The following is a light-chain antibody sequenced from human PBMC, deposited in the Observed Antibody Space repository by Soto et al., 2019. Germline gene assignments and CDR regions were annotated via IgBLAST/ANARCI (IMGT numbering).Light chain of an antibody. V-gene: IGLV1-47*02. CDR2: SYN. Sequence: QAVVTQPPSASWTPGQRVTISCSGTSSNIGSNDVYWYQHVPGTAPKLLIYSYNQRPSGIPDRFSGSKSGTSASLAISGLRSEDEADYYCAAWDDSLNGLYVFGTGTKLTVL. J-gene: IGLJ1*01. CDR3: AAWDDSLNGLYV. CDR1: SSNIGSND.